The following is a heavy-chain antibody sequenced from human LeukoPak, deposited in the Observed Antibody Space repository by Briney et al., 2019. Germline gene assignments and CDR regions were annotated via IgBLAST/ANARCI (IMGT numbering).Heavy chain of an antibody. CDR2: INPNSGGT. CDR1: GYTFTGYY. Sequence: ASVKVSCKASGYTFTGYYMHWVRQAPGQGLEWMGRINPNSGGTNYAQKFQGRVTMTRDTSISTAYMELSRLRSDDTAVYHCAREVGYCSSTSCSSQNFQHWGQGTLVTVSS. D-gene: IGHD2-2*01. CDR3: AREVGYCSSTSCSSQNFQH. V-gene: IGHV1-2*06. J-gene: IGHJ1*01.